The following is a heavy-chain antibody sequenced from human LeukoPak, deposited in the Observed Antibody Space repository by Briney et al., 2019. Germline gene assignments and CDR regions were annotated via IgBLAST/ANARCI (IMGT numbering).Heavy chain of an antibody. D-gene: IGHD6-19*01. CDR1: GFTFSSFA. CDR3: AKESKWLSGC. V-gene: IGHV3-23*01. CDR2: ISGVGDAT. Sequence: PGGSLRLSCAGSGFTFSSFATTWVRQAPGKGLEWVALISGVGDATHYADSVKGRFIISRDNSKSTLFLQMNGLRADDSAIYYCAKESKWLSGCWGQGTRVTVSS. J-gene: IGHJ4*02.